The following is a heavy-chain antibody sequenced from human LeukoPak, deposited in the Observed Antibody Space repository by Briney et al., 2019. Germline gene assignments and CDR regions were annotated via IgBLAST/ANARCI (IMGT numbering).Heavy chain of an antibody. V-gene: IGHV4-39*01. CDR2: IYYRGST. CDR3: ATVIVAIKSRFFDY. Sequence: PSETLSLTCAVSGDSIRSSSYYWGWIRQPPGRELEWIGSIYYRGSTYYNPSLKSRVTISVDTSKSQFSLELTSVTVADTAMYFCATVIVAIKSRFFDYWGQGSLITVSS. CDR1: GDSIRSSSYY. J-gene: IGHJ4*02. D-gene: IGHD5-12*01.